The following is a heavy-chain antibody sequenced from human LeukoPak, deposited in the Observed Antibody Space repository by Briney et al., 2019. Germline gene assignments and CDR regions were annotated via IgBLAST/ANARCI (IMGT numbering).Heavy chain of an antibody. CDR1: GFTFDDYA. V-gene: IGHV3-9*01. CDR2: ISWNSGSI. D-gene: IGHD3-10*01. CDR3: AMSSWFKPKQYYYYYGMDV. J-gene: IGHJ6*02. Sequence: QSGGSLRLSCAASGFTFDDYAMHWVRQAPGKGLEWVSGISWNSGSIGYADSVKGRFTISRDNAKNSLYLQMNSLRAEDTALYYCAMSSWFKPKQYYYYYGMDVWGQGTTVTVSS.